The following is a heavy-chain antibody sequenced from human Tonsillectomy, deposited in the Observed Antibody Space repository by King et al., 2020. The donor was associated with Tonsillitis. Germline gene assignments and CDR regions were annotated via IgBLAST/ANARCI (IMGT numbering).Heavy chain of an antibody. J-gene: IGHJ4*02. Sequence: VQLVESGAEVKKPGESLRISCKGSGYSFTSYWISWVRQMPGKGLEWMGRIDPSDSYTNYSPSFQGHVTISADKSISTAYLQWSSLKASDTAMYYCARYYYDYVWGSYRFYFDYWGQGTLVTVSS. V-gene: IGHV5-10-1*03. D-gene: IGHD3-16*02. CDR3: ARYYYDYVWGSYRFYFDY. CDR2: IDPSDSYT. CDR1: GYSFTSYW.